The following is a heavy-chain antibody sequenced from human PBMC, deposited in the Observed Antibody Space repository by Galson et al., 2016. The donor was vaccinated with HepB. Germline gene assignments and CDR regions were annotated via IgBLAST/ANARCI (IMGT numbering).Heavy chain of an antibody. CDR3: ARELGHSFYFDY. J-gene: IGHJ4*02. Sequence: SVKVSCKASGYTFNTYNMHWVGQAPGQGLEWMGIIKPSGGNTIYAQKFQDRITMTRDTSTSTVYMELISLRSEDTAVYYCARELGHSFYFDYWGQGTLLTVSS. CDR2: IKPSGGNT. V-gene: IGHV1-46*02. CDR1: GYTFNTYN. D-gene: IGHD3-16*02.